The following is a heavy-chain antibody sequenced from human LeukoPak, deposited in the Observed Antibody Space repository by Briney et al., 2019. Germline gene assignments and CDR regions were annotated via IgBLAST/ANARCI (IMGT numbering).Heavy chain of an antibody. CDR1: GYTFTSYG. CDR3: ARDLRQLVSQAWFDP. J-gene: IGHJ5*02. Sequence: ASVKVSCKASGYTFTSYGISWVRQAPGQGLEWMGWISAYNGNTNYAQKLQGRVTMTTDTSTSAAYMELRSLRSDDTAVYYCARDLRQLVSQAWFDPWGQGTLVTVSS. V-gene: IGHV1-18*01. CDR2: ISAYNGNT. D-gene: IGHD6-13*01.